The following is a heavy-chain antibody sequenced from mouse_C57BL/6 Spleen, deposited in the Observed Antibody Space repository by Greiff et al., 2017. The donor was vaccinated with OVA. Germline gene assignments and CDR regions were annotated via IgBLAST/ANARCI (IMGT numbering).Heavy chain of an antibody. D-gene: IGHD2-14*01. CDR1: GYTFTSYW. J-gene: IGHJ3*01. Sequence: QVQLQQPGAELVMPGASVKLSCKASGYTFTSYWMHWVKQRPGQGLEWIGELDPSDSYTNYNQKFKGKSTLTVDKSSSTAYMQRISLTSEDAAVYYCARCGTKGGFAYWGQGTLVTVSA. V-gene: IGHV1-69*01. CDR2: LDPSDSYT. CDR3: ARCGTKGGFAY.